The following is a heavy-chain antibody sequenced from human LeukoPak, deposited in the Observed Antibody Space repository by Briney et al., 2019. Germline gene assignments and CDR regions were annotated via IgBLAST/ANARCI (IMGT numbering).Heavy chain of an antibody. V-gene: IGHV4-39*01. J-gene: IGHJ3*02. CDR3: ASLPRYCSGGTCRDTFDI. CDR2: IYYSGST. CDR1: GGSISSSSYY. Sequence: PSETLSLTCTVSGGSISSSSYYWGWLRQPPGKGLEGFGSIYYSGSTYDNPTLKSRVTISVDTSKSQFSLKLSSVTAADTAMYYCASLPRYCSGGTCRDTFDIWGQGTMVTVSS. D-gene: IGHD2-15*01.